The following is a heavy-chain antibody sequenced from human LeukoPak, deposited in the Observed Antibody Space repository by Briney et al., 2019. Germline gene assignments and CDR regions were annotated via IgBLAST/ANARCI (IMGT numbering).Heavy chain of an antibody. J-gene: IGHJ4*02. CDR3: AKGLGTSGYHDY. V-gene: IGHV3-23*01. CDR2: ISDSGDRT. D-gene: IGHD3-22*01. CDR1: GFPFSNYA. Sequence: GGSLRLSCAASGFPFSNYAMTWVRQAPGKGLERVSGISDSGDRTHYADSVKGRFTISRDNSKNMLYLQMNSLRVEDTALYYCAKGLGTSGYHDYWGRGTLVTVSS.